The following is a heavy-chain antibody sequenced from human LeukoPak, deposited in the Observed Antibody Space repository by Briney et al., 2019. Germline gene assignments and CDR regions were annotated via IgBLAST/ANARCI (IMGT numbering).Heavy chain of an antibody. CDR2: ISGSGGST. V-gene: IGHV3-23*01. CDR3: ASNTQYYDFWRYYYYMDV. CDR1: GFTFSSYS. D-gene: IGHD3-3*01. J-gene: IGHJ6*03. Sequence: GGSLRLSCAASGFTFSSYSMNWVRQAPGKGLEWVSAISGSGGSTYYADSVKGRFTISRDNSKNTLYLQMNSLRAEDTAVYYCASNTQYYDFWRYYYYMDVWGKGTTVTVSS.